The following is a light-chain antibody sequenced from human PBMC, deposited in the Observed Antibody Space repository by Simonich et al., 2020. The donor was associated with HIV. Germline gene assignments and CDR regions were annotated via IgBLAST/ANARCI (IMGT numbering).Light chain of an antibody. CDR1: SSDVGGYNS. Sequence: QSALTQPPSASGSPGQSVTISCTGTSSDVGGYNSVSWYQQHPGKAPKLMIFDVSKRPSGISNRFSGSKSGNTASLTISGLQAEDEADYYCSSYRSSGTLVFGGRTKLTVL. CDR3: SSYRSSGTLV. J-gene: IGLJ3*02. CDR2: DVS. V-gene: IGLV2-14*01.